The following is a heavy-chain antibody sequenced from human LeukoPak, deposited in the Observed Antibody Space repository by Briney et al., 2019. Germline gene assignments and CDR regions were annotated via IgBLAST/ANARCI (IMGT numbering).Heavy chain of an antibody. CDR3: GRDSGWWMFDY. CDR2: INPSGGST. Sequence: VASVKVSCKASGYTFTSYYIHWVRQAPGQGLEWMGIINPSGGSTSYAQKFQGRVTMTRDTSTSTVYMELSSLRSEDTAVYYCGRDSGWWMFDYWGQGTLVTVSS. J-gene: IGHJ4*02. V-gene: IGHV1-46*01. CDR1: GYTFTSYY. D-gene: IGHD6-19*01.